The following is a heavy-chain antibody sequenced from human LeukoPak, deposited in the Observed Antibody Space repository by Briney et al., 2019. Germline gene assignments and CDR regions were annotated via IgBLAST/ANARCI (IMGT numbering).Heavy chain of an antibody. CDR1: GFTFSTYS. CDR3: TREGYSYGSIDY. V-gene: IGHV3-15*01. CDR2: IKSKTDGGTT. Sequence: GGSLRLSCAASGFTFSTYSMNWVRQAPGKGLEWVGRIKSKTDGGTTDYAAPVKGRFTISRDDSKNTLYLQMNSLKTEDTAVYYCTREGYSYGSIDYWGQGTLVTVSS. D-gene: IGHD5-18*01. J-gene: IGHJ4*02.